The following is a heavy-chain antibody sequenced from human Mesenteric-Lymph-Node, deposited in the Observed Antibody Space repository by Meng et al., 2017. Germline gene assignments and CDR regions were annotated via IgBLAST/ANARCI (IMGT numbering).Heavy chain of an antibody. CDR1: GFTFSSYW. J-gene: IGHJ4*02. CDR3: ARDGELYYYGSGSYYGG. V-gene: IGHV3-74*01. D-gene: IGHD3-10*01. Sequence: GESLKISCAASGFTFSSYWMHWVRQVPGKGLVWVSRIDNDGTSAIYADSVKGRFTTSRDNAKNVLYLQMNSLRAEDTAVYYCARDGELYYYGSGSYYGGWGQGTLVTVSS. CDR2: IDNDGTSA.